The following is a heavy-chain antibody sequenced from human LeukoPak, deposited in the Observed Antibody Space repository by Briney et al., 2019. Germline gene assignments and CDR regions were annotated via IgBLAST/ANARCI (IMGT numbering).Heavy chain of an antibody. CDR2: ISYDGSNK. CDR3: ASRSPH. V-gene: IGHV3-30*04. Sequence: GGSLRLTCAASGFTFSSYAMHWVRQAPGKVLEWVAVISYDGSNKYYADSVKGRFTISRDNSKNTLYLQMNSLRAEDTAVYYCASRSPHWGQGTLVTVSS. CDR1: GFTFSSYA. J-gene: IGHJ4*02.